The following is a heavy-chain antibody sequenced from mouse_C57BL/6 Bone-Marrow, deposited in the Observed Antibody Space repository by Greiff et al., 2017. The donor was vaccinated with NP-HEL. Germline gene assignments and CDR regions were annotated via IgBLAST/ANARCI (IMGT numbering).Heavy chain of an antibody. CDR2: IDPSDSYT. D-gene: IGHD2-3*01. J-gene: IGHJ1*03. CDR1: GYTFTSYW. CDR3: ARTGYDGYPWYFDV. Sequence: QVQLQQPGAELVRPGTSVKLSCKASGYTFTSYWMHWVKQRPGQGLEWIGVIDPSDSYTNYNQKFTGKATLTVDTSSSTAYMQLSSLTSEDSAVYYCARTGYDGYPWYFDVWGTGTTVTVSS. V-gene: IGHV1-59*01.